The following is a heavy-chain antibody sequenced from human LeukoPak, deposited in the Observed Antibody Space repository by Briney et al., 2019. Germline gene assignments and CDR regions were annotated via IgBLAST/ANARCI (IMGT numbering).Heavy chain of an antibody. D-gene: IGHD6-6*01. CDR1: GFPFMNHW. CDR2: ISSDWSTT. V-gene: IGHV3-74*03. Sequence: GGALLLSCPASGFPFMNHWMHGVRPPPGKGRVWVSRISSDWSTTTYADSVNARFTISRDNAQSTLYLQMNNLRAEDTAMYYCARDQRVTGRPDIDYWGRGTLVIVSS. J-gene: IGHJ4*02. CDR3: ARDQRVTGRPDIDY.